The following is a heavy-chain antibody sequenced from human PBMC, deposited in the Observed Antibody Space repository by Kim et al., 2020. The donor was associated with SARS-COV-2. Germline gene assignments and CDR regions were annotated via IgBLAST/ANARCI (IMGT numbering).Heavy chain of an antibody. D-gene: IGHD2-21*02. CDR3: ARTRGGGNSDFDY. J-gene: IGHJ4*02. Sequence: YNPSLKSRVTISVDTSKNQFSLKLSSVTAADTAVYYCARTRGGGNSDFDYWGQGTLVTVSS. V-gene: IGHV4-59*01.